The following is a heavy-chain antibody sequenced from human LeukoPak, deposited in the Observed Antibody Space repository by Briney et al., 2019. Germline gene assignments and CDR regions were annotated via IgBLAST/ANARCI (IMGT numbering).Heavy chain of an antibody. D-gene: IGHD5-18*01. V-gene: IGHV4-38-2*01. CDR1: GYSISSGYY. CDR3: ARGWIQLGYFDY. CDR2: IYYSGST. Sequence: PSETLSLTCAASGYSISSGYYWGWIRQPPGKGLEWIGSIYYSGSTYHNPSLKSRVTISVDTSKNQFSLKLSSVTAADTAVYYCARGWIQLGYFDYWGQGTLVTVSS. J-gene: IGHJ4*02.